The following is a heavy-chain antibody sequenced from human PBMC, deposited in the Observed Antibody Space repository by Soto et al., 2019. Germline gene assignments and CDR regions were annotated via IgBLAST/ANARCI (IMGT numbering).Heavy chain of an antibody. CDR2: IYWDDSK. CDR1: GFSLSTNGVG. D-gene: IGHD4-17*01. CDR3: AKKGGGDYILGY. Sequence: QITLKESGPTLVKPTQILTLTCSFSGFSLSTNGVGVGWIRQPPGKALEWLALIYWDDSKHYSPSLNSRLTITKDTSRNLVVLTMTNMDPVDTATYYCAKKGGGDYILGYWGQGTLVTVSS. J-gene: IGHJ4*02. V-gene: IGHV2-5*02.